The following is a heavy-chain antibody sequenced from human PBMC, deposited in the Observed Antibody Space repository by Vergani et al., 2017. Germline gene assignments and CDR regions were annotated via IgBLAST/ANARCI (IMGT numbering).Heavy chain of an antibody. V-gene: IGHV3-13*01. CDR3: VREETFYDSVSDYLAGYFDP. D-gene: IGHD3-3*01. CDR2: IGTAGDT. CDR1: GFTFSTYD. Sequence: EVQLVESGGGLVQPGGSLRLSCAASGFTFSTYDMHWVRQATGKGLEWVSAIGTAGDTYYPGSVKGRFTISRENAKNSLFLQMNSLRAEDTAVYYCVREETFYDSVSDYLAGYFDPWGQGTLVTVSS. J-gene: IGHJ5*02.